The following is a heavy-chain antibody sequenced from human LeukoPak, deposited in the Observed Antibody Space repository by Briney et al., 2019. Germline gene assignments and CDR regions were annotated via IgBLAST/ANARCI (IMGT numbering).Heavy chain of an antibody. J-gene: IGHJ6*03. CDR2: ISGSGGST. CDR1: GFTFSSYG. Sequence: PGGSLRFSCAASGFTFSSYGMSWVRQAPGKGLEWVSAISGSGGSTYYADSVKGRFTISRDNSKTTLYLQMNSLRAEDTAVYYCAKDPLLWFGELSTMDVWGKGTTVTISS. V-gene: IGHV3-23*01. CDR3: AKDPLLWFGELSTMDV. D-gene: IGHD3-10*01.